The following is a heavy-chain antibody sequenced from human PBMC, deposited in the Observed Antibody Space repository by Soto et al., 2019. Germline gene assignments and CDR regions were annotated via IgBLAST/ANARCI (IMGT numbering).Heavy chain of an antibody. CDR2: ISGSGVST. CDR1: GFTFSSYA. D-gene: IGHD6-19*01. V-gene: IGHV3-23*01. CDR3: AKEIGYSSGWSPFDY. J-gene: IGHJ4*02. Sequence: EVQLLESGGGLVQPGGSLRLSCAASGFTFSSYAMSWVRQAPGKGLEWVSAISGSGVSTYYADSVKGRFTISRDNPKNTLYLQMNSLRAEDTAVYYCAKEIGYSSGWSPFDYWGQGTLVTVSS.